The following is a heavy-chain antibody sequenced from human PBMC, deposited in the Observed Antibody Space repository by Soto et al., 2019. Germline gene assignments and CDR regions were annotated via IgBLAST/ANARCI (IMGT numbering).Heavy chain of an antibody. CDR2: INHSGST. Sequence: PSETLSFTCAVYGGSFSGYYWSWIRQPPGKGLEWIGEINHSGSTNYNPSLKSRVTISVDTSKNQFSLKLSSVTAADTAVYYCARAPPSSGSFDYWGQGTLVTVSS. CDR3: ARAPPSSGSFDY. CDR1: GGSFSGYY. V-gene: IGHV4-34*01. D-gene: IGHD3-10*01. J-gene: IGHJ4*02.